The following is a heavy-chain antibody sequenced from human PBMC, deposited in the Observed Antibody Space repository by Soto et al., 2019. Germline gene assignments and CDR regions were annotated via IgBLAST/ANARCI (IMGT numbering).Heavy chain of an antibody. CDR2: INHGGST. CDR3: AKSNPRGIHLWFVTYWFDP. CDR1: DGSISGDF. Sequence: PSETLSLTCGVYDGSISGDFWTWIRQSPGKGLEWIGEINHGGSTTYNPSLESRVTISVDTSKNQFSLKMTSVTAADTAIYYCAKSNPRGIHLWFVTYWFDPWGQGTLVTVSS. D-gene: IGHD5-18*01. J-gene: IGHJ5*02. V-gene: IGHV4-34*01.